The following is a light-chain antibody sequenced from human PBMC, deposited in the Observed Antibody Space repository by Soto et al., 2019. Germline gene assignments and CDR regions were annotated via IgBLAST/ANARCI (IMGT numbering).Light chain of an antibody. CDR3: QQRTNWPPAT. Sequence: EIVLTQSPATLSLSPGERATLSCRASQSVDTSLAWYQQKPCQAPRLLIYDASNRATGIPARFSGSGSGTDFTLTISSLEPEDFAVYYCQQRTNWPPATFGGGTKVEIK. V-gene: IGKV3-11*01. CDR1: QSVDTS. CDR2: DAS. J-gene: IGKJ4*01.